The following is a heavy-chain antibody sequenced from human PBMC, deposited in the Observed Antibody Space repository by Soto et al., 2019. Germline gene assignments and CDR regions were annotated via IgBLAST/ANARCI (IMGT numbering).Heavy chain of an antibody. CDR1: GFTFSSYD. J-gene: IGHJ4*02. CDR3: ARSVVGITYFDF. Sequence: EVQLVESGGGLVQPGGSLRLSCEVSGFTFSSYDMHWVRQTPGKGLEWVSVIGSAGYPYYSGSVRGRFTISRENAKDSLYLQMNSLRGGDTAVYYCARSVVGITYFDFWGQGTLVTVAS. V-gene: IGHV3-13*05. CDR2: IGSAGYP. D-gene: IGHD1-7*01.